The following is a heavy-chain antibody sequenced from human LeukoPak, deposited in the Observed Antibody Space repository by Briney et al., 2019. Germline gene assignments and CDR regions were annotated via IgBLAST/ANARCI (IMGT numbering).Heavy chain of an antibody. CDR1: GGSISSGGYY. Sequence: PSETLSLTCTVSGGSISSGGYYWSWIRQHPGKGLEWIGYIYYSGSNYYNPSPKSRVTISVDTSKNQFSLKLSSVTAADTAVYYCGRDYGSPEYYYGMDVWGQGTTVTASS. CDR3: GRDYGSPEYYYGMDV. V-gene: IGHV4-31*03. J-gene: IGHJ6*02. CDR2: IYYSGSN. D-gene: IGHD3-10*01.